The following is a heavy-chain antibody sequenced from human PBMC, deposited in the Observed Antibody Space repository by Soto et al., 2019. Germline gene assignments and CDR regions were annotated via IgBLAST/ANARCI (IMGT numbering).Heavy chain of an antibody. CDR1: GFTFSNAW. D-gene: IGHD4-17*01. J-gene: IGHJ6*02. V-gene: IGHV3-15*01. CDR2: IKSKTDGGTT. Sequence: GGSLRLSCAASGFTFSNAWMSWVRQAPGKGLEWVGRIKSKTDGGTTDYAAPVKGRFTISRDDSKNTLYLQMNSLKTEDTAVYYCTTGTTVTIRYYYYGMDVWGQGTTVTVSS. CDR3: TTGTTVTIRYYYYGMDV.